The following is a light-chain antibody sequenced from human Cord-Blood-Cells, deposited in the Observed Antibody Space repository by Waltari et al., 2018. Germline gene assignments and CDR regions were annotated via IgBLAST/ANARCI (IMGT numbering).Light chain of an antibody. CDR1: QSVSSN. V-gene: IGKV3-15*01. J-gene: IGKJ1*01. Sequence: EIVMTQSPAALSVSPGERATLSSRASQSVSSNLVWYQQKPGQAPRLLIYGASTRATGTAARFRGSGSGKEFTLTISSLQSEDFAVYYGQQYNNWPPWTFGQGTKVEIK. CDR3: QQYNNWPPWT. CDR2: GAS.